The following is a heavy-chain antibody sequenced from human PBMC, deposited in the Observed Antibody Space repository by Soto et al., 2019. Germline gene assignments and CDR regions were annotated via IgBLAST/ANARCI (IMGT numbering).Heavy chain of an antibody. Sequence: GGSLRLSCSVSGYTFSSFDMSWVRQAPGKGLEWVSTISGSGGGTNYADSVKGRFTISRDISTYTVYLQMNSLRAEDTAVYYCAHRTGFDYWGQGALVTVSS. CDR3: AHRTGFDY. CDR1: GYTFSSFD. V-gene: IGHV3-23*01. J-gene: IGHJ4*02. CDR2: ISGSGGGT.